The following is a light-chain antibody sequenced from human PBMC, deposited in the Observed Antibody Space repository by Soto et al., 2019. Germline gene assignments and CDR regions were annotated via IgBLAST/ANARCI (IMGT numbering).Light chain of an antibody. J-gene: IGKJ3*01. Sequence: DIQMTQSPSSLSASVGDRVTITCRASQSISNYLNWYQQKPGKAPKLLMYAASSSQSEVPLRFSGSGSGTDFTLTISSLQPEDIATYFCQQSYITPFTFGPGTKVEIK. V-gene: IGKV1-39*01. CDR2: AAS. CDR1: QSISNY. CDR3: QQSYITPFT.